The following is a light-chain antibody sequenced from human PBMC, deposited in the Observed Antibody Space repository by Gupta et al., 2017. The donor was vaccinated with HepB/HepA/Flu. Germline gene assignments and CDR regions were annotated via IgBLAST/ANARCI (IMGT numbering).Light chain of an antibody. Sequence: DIQMTQSPSSVAASVGDRVTITCRASRFMNSWLSWYQQKPGSAPKLLIYNASNLETGVPSRFSGSRSGTDFTLTISSLQPEDIATYYCQQCDNFPPTFGGGTRLEMK. J-gene: IGKJ4*01. CDR1: RFMNSW. CDR3: QQCDNFPPT. CDR2: NAS. V-gene: IGKV1-12*01.